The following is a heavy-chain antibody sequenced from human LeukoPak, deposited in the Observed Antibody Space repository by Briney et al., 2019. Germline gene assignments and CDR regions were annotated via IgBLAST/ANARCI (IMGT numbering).Heavy chain of an antibody. CDR3: ARRKYYYDSSGSDPFDY. Sequence: SETLSLTCAVYGGSFSGYYWSWIRQPPGKGLEWIGEINHSGSTNYNPSLKSRLTISVDTSKNQFSLKLSSVTAADTAVYYCARRKYYYDSSGSDPFDYWGQGTLVTVSS. J-gene: IGHJ4*02. V-gene: IGHV4-34*01. CDR2: INHSGST. CDR1: GGSFSGYY. D-gene: IGHD3-22*01.